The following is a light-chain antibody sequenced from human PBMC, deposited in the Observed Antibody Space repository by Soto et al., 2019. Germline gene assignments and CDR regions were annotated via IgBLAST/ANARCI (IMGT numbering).Light chain of an antibody. CDR3: CFYAVTLYV. CDR1: SSDVGGYDY. CDR2: EVT. V-gene: IGLV2-8*01. Sequence: SVRAQPPSASGSPGQSVTISCTGTSSDVGGYDYVSWYQQHPGKAPKLMIYEVTIRPSGVSDRFSGSKSGNTASLTVSRLQAEDEADYSGCFYAVTLYVSLTGTKLT. J-gene: IGLJ1*01.